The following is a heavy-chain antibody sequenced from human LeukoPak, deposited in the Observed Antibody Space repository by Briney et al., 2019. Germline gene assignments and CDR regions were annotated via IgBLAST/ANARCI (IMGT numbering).Heavy chain of an antibody. CDR1: GDSISSGGYY. Sequence: SETLSLTCTVSGDSISSGGYYWSWIRQHPGKGLEWIGYIYYSGSTYYNPSLKSRITISVDTSKNQFSLKLSSVTAADTAVYYCARRSMAYYDFWSGYYNINWFDPWGQGTLVTVSS. V-gene: IGHV4-31*03. CDR2: IYYSGST. J-gene: IGHJ5*02. CDR3: ARRSMAYYDFWSGYYNINWFDP. D-gene: IGHD3-3*01.